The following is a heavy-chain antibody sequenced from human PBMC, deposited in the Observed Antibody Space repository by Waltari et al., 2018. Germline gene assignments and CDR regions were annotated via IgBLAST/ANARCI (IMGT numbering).Heavy chain of an antibody. CDR3: ARAYVGAPNHYFDY. V-gene: IGHV4-38-2*02. J-gene: IGHJ4*02. CDR2: IYHSGSP. D-gene: IGHD1-26*01. Sequence: QVQLQESGPGLVKPSETLSLTCTVSGYSISSGYYWGWIRQPPGKGLEWIGSIYHSGSPSYNPSLKSRVTISVDTSKNQFSLKLSSVTAADTAVYYCARAYVGAPNHYFDYWGQGTLVTVSS. CDR1: GYSISSGYY.